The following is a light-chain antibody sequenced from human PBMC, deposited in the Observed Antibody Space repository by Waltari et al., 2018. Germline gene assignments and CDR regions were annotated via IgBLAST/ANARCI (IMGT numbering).Light chain of an antibody. Sequence: IVLPQSPGTLALSPGESATLCCRASLTVRTTYLAGNKQKPGQAPTLLIYGASSRATGIPDRFSGSGSATDFSLTISRLGPEDFAVYYCQQYVISPLTFGAAPTVALK. CDR3: QQYVISPLT. J-gene: IGKJ4*01. CDR2: GAS. CDR1: LTVRTTY. V-gene: IGKV3-20*01.